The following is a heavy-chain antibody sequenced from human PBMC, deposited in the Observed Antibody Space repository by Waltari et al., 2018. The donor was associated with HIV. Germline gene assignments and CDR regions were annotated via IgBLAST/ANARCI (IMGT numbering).Heavy chain of an antibody. D-gene: IGHD3-9*01. CDR3: ARGLDILTGYYHWFSDL. Sequence: QVQLQESGPGLVKPSQTLSLTCTVSGGSITSGSYYWIWIRQPAGKGLEWIGRVYISGIANYNPSLRSRVTMSLDTSKNQFSLKLSSVTAADTAVYYCARGLDILTGYYHWFSDLWGRGTLVTVSS. CDR1: GGSITSGSYY. CDR2: VYISGIA. J-gene: IGHJ2*01. V-gene: IGHV4-61*02.